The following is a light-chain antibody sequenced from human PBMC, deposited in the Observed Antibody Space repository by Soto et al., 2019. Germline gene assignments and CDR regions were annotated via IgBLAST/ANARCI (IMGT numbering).Light chain of an antibody. J-gene: IGKJ4*01. CDR2: GAS. CDR1: QSVYGS. Sequence: EVVMTQSPVTPSVSPGGKATPSCRACQSVYGSLAWYQQKPGQAPRLLIHGASNRATDIPARFSGSGSGTEFSLTINGLQSDDFAVYYCQQYKYWPLTFGGGTKVDIK. V-gene: IGKV3-15*01. CDR3: QQYKYWPLT.